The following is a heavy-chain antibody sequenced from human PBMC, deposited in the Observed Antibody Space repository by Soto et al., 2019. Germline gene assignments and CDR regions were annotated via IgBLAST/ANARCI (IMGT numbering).Heavy chain of an antibody. V-gene: IGHV3-48*03. D-gene: IGHD3-3*01. CDR2: ISSSGSKI. CDR3: ARDLATFGVVIGY. Sequence: GGSLRLSCAASGFTFSSYEMNWVRQAPGKGLEWVSYISSSGSKIYYADSVKGRFTISRDNAKNSLHLQMNSLRAEDTAVYYCARDLATFGVVIGYWGQGTLVTVSS. CDR1: GFTFSSYE. J-gene: IGHJ4*02.